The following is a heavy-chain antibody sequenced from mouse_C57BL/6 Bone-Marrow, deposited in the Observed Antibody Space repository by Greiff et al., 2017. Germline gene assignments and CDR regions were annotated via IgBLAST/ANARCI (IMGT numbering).Heavy chain of an antibody. CDR3: ARVTYDSSYDLPDGYFDV. V-gene: IGHV1-55*01. Sequence: QVQLQQPGPELVKPGASVKMSCKASGYTFTSYWITWVKQRPGQGLEWIGDIYPGSGSTNYNEKFKSKATLTVDTSSSTAYMQLSSLASEDSAVYYCARVTYDSSYDLPDGYFDVWGTGTAVTVSS. J-gene: IGHJ1*03. CDR1: GYTFTSYW. CDR2: IYPGSGST. D-gene: IGHD1-1*01.